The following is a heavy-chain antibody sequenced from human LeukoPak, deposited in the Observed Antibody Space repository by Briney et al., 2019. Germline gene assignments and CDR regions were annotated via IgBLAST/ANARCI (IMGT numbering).Heavy chain of an antibody. D-gene: IGHD6-19*01. V-gene: IGHV3-33*01. CDR1: GFTFSRYG. Sequence: GRPLRLSCAASGFTFSRYGMHWVRQAPGKGQEWVAVIWYDGSNKYYADSVKGRFTISRDNSKNTLYLQMNSLRAEDTAVYYCARDRQWLATDAFDIWGQGTMVTVSS. CDR2: IWYDGSNK. J-gene: IGHJ3*02. CDR3: ARDRQWLATDAFDI.